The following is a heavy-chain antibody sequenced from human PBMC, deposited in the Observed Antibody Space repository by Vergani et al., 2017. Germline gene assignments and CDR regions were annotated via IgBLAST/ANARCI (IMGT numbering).Heavy chain of an antibody. Sequence: QVQLVQSGAEVKKPGSSVKVSCKASGGTFSSYAISWVRQAPGQGLEWMGGIIPIFGTANYAQKFQGRVTITADESTSTAYMELSSLRSEDTAVYYCARGNYDILTCYYYYYGMDVWGQGTTVTVSS. J-gene: IGHJ6*02. CDR3: ARGNYDILTCYYYYYGMDV. CDR1: GGTFSSYA. V-gene: IGHV1-69*12. D-gene: IGHD3-9*01. CDR2: IIPIFGTA.